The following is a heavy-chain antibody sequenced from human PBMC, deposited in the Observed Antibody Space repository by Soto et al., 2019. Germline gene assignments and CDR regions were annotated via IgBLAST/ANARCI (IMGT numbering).Heavy chain of an antibody. J-gene: IGHJ4*02. CDR1: GGTFSSYT. CDR2: IIPILGIA. Sequence: ASVKVSCKASGGTFSSYTISWVRQAPGQGLEWMGRIIPILGIANYAQKFQGRVTITADKSTSTAYMELSSLRSEDTAVYYCARDPTVVPAAMPKGVNWMDDYWGQGTLVTVSS. CDR3: ARDPTVVPAAMPKGVNWMDDY. D-gene: IGHD2-2*01. V-gene: IGHV1-69*04.